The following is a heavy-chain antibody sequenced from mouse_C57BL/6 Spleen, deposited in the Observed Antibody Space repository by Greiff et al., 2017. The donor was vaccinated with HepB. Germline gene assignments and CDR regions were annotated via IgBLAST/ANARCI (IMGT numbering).Heavy chain of an antibody. CDR1: GYTFTSYW. CDR2: IDPSDSYT. J-gene: IGHJ2*01. CDR3: AAGDYLDY. Sequence: QVQLQQPGAELVMPGASVKLSCKASGYTFTSYWMHWVKQRPGQGLEWIGEIDPSDSYTNYNQKFKGKSTLTVDKSSSTAYMQLSSLTSEDSAVYYCAAGDYLDYWGQGTTLTVSS. D-gene: IGHD2-13*01. V-gene: IGHV1-69*01.